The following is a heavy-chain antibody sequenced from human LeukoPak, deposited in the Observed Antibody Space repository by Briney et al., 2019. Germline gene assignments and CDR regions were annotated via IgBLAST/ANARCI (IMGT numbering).Heavy chain of an antibody. J-gene: IGHJ4*02. V-gene: IGHV1-24*01. CDR2: FDPEDGET. CDR1: GYTLTELS. D-gene: IGHD3-10*01. CDR3: ARGPSGSYYNDPRFGY. Sequence: ASVKVSCKVSGYTLTELSMHWVRQAPGKGLEWMGGFDPEDGETIYAQKFQGRVTMTEDTSTDTAYMELSSLRSEDTAVYYCARGPSGSYYNDPRFGYWGQGTLVTVSS.